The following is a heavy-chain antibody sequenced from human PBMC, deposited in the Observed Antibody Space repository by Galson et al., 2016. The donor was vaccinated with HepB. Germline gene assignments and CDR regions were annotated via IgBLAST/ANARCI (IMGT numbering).Heavy chain of an antibody. CDR1: GHITTNYA. Sequence: SVKVSCKATGHITTNYAINWMRQAPGQGLEWMGEIIPPFGTINDAQKFQGRVTITADTSTNTAHLEVSSLRSEDTAVYYCASKPDFLTTFGMDVWGQGTTVTVSS. D-gene: IGHD2/OR15-2a*01. J-gene: IGHJ6*02. CDR2: IIPPFGTI. CDR3: ASKPDFLTTFGMDV. V-gene: IGHV1-69*06.